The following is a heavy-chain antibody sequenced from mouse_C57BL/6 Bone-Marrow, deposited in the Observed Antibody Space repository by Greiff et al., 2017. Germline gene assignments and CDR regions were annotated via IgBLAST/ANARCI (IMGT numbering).Heavy chain of an antibody. CDR1: GYAFTNYL. CDR2: INPGSGGT. Sequence: QVQLQQSGAELVRPGTSVKVSCKASGYAFTNYLIEWVKQRPGQGLEWIGVINPGSGGTNYNEKFKGKATLTADKSSSTAYMQLSSLTSEDSAVYFCARWVGYNGYFDVWGTGTTVTVSS. J-gene: IGHJ1*03. V-gene: IGHV1-54*01. CDR3: ARWVGYNGYFDV. D-gene: IGHD2-2*01.